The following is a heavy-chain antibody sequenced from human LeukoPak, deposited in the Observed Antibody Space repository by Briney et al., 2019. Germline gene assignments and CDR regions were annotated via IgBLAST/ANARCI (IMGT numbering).Heavy chain of an antibody. J-gene: IGHJ4*02. CDR1: GVSISSSEW. V-gene: IGHV4-4*02. Sequence: SGTLSLTCAVSGVSISSSEWWIWVRQPPGKGLEWIGYISKSGGTSYNTSFKSRLTISVDTSKDQFSLRLESVTAADTAVYYCARRPRSMAYYFDYWGQGILVTVSS. CDR3: ARRPRSMAYYFDY. CDR2: ISKSGGT. D-gene: IGHD2/OR15-2a*01.